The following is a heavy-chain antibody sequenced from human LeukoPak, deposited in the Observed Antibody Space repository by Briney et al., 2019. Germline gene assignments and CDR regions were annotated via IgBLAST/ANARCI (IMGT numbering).Heavy chain of an antibody. J-gene: IGHJ4*02. V-gene: IGHV4-59*01. CDR1: GGSISNYY. CDR2: IYYSGST. CDR3: ATALSDCCTTSCYGY. D-gene: IGHD2-2*01. Sequence: SETLSLTCTVSGGSISNYYWSWIRQPPGKGLEWIGFIYYSGSTEYNPSLKSRVTISVDTSKNQFSLKLSSVTAADTAVYYCATALSDCCTTSCYGYWGQGTLVTVSS.